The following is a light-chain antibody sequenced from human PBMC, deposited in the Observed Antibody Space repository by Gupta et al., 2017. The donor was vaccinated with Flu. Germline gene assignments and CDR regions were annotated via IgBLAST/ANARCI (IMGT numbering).Light chain of an antibody. CDR1: QSLLHSNGYNY. J-gene: IGKJ2*01. Sequence: DIVMTQSPLSLPVTPGEPASISCRSSQSLLHSNGYNYLDWYLQKPGQSPQLLIYLGSNRASGVPDRFSGSGSGTDFTLKISRVGAEDVGIYYCRQARQPPYTFGQGTKLEIK. V-gene: IGKV2-28*01. CDR3: RQARQPPYT. CDR2: LGS.